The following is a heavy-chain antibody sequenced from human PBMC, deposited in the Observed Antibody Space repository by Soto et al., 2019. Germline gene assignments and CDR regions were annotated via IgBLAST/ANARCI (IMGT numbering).Heavy chain of an antibody. CDR2: INPRVSYT. Sequence: KVSCKASGYTFTNYQMHWVRQAPGQGLEWMGMINPRVSYTSYAQQFQGRITMTRDTFTSTVYMELSSLTSEDAAVYYCARGRAFDYWGQGTRVTVSS. CDR3: ARGRAFDY. J-gene: IGHJ4*02. V-gene: IGHV1-46*01. CDR1: GYTFTNYQ.